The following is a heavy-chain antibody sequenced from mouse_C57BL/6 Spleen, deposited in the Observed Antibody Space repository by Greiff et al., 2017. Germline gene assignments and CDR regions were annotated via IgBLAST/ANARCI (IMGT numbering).Heavy chain of an antibody. CDR2: INPNNGGT. J-gene: IGHJ2*01. CDR1: GYTFTDYN. V-gene: IGHV1-22*01. D-gene: IGHD1-1*01. CDR3: ATYYYGSSYGY. Sequence: EVQLQQSGPELVKPGASVKMSCKASGYTFTDYNMHWVKQSHGKSLEWIGYINPNNGGTSYNQKFKGKATLTVNKSSSTAYMELRSLTSEDSAVYYCATYYYGSSYGYWGQGTTLTVSS.